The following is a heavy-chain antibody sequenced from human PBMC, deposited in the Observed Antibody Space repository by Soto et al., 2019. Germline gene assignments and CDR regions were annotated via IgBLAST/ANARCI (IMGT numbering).Heavy chain of an antibody. CDR3: ARGDGYNSPDAFDI. CDR2: INPNSGGT. J-gene: IGHJ3*02. V-gene: IGHV1-2*04. D-gene: IGHD5-12*01. CDR1: GYTFTGYY. Sequence: GASVKVSCKASGYTFTGYYMHWVRQAPGQGLEWTGWINPNSGGTNYAQKFQGWVTMTRDTSISTAYMELSRLRSDDTAVYYCARGDGYNSPDAFDIWGQGTMVTVSS.